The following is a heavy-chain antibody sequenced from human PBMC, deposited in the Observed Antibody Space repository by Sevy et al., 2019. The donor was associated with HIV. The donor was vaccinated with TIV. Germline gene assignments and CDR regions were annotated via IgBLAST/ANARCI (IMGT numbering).Heavy chain of an antibody. J-gene: IGHJ4*02. CDR2: INYDSRII. Sequence: GGSLRLSCAVSGFTFTSYSVNWVRRAPGKGLDWVSYINYDSRIIYYADSVKGRFTISRDNVRNTVFLQMNSLRDEDTAVYYCVRGFGYWSIDYWGQGTLVTVSS. V-gene: IGHV3-48*02. D-gene: IGHD2-2*03. CDR1: GFTFTSYS. CDR3: VRGFGYWSIDY.